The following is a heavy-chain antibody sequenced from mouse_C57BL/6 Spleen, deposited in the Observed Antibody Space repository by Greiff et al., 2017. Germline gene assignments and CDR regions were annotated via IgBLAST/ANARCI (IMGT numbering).Heavy chain of an antibody. V-gene: IGHV1-26*01. CDR1: GYTFTDYY. D-gene: IGHD2-5*01. J-gene: IGHJ3*01. CDR3: ARTHYSNLFFAY. CDR2: INPNNGGT. Sequence: VQLQQSGPELVKPGASVKISCKASGYTFTDYYMNWVKQSHGKSLEWIGDINPNNGGTSYNQKFKGKATLTVDKSSSTAYMELRSLTSEDSAVYYCARTHYSNLFFAYWGQGTLVTVSA.